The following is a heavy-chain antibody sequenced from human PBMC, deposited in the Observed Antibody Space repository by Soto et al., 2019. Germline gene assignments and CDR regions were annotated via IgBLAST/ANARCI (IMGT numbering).Heavy chain of an antibody. V-gene: IGHV3-23*01. Sequence: EVQLLESGGGLVQPGGSLRLSCAASGFTFSSYAMSWVRQAPGKGLEWVSSVSGSSGSKSYADSVKGRFTISRDNSKSTVDLQMNRLRAEDTAVYFCAKDWCSGTTCYCLENWGQGTLVTVSS. CDR3: AKDWCSGTTCYCLEN. D-gene: IGHD1-7*01. CDR2: VSGSSGSK. CDR1: GFTFSSYA. J-gene: IGHJ4*02.